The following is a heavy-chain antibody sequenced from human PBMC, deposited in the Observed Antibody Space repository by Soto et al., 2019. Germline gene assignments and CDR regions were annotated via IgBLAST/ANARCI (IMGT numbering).Heavy chain of an antibody. CDR1: GGTFGSYA. CDR3: ARGDLITIFGVARGYYYGMDV. Sequence: SVKVSCKASGGTFGSYAISWVRQAPGQGLEWMGGIIPIFGTANYAQKFQGRVTITADESTSTAYIELSSLRSEDTAVYYCARGDLITIFGVARGYYYGMDVWGQGTTVTVSS. V-gene: IGHV1-69*13. J-gene: IGHJ6*02. CDR2: IIPIFGTA. D-gene: IGHD3-3*01.